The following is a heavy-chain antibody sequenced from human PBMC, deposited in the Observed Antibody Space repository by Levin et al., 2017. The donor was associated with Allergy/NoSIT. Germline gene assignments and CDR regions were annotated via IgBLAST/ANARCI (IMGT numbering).Heavy chain of an antibody. CDR2: IYYSGST. V-gene: IGHV4-31*03. Sequence: SETLSLTCTVSGGSISSGGYYWSWIRQHPGKGLEWIGYIYYSGSTYYNPSLKSRVTISVDTSKNQFSLKLSSVTAADTAVYYCARGSLGRNIAAPRDGMDVWGQGTTVTVSS. D-gene: IGHD6-6*01. CDR1: GGSISSGGYY. CDR3: ARGSLGRNIAAPRDGMDV. J-gene: IGHJ6*02.